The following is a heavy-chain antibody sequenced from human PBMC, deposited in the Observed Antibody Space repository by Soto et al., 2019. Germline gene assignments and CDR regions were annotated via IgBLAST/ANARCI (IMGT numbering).Heavy chain of an antibody. J-gene: IGHJ6*02. D-gene: IGHD3-16*01. CDR3: AREGEMPYYYYGLDV. Sequence: QVQLVQSGAEVRKPGASVKVSCMASGYTFTTYGISWVRQAPGQGLEWMGWISGYNGHTKYARKFQGRVTMTTDTSTSTVYMDLRSLRSDDTAVYYCAREGEMPYYYYGLDVWGQGTTVTVSS. CDR1: GYTFTTYG. CDR2: ISGYNGHT. V-gene: IGHV1-18*01.